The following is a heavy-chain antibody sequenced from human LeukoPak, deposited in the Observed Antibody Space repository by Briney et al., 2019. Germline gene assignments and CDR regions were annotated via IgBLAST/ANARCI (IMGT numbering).Heavy chain of an antibody. CDR3: ARDCGGGSCDAFDI. CDR1: GFTFSSYG. J-gene: IGHJ3*02. D-gene: IGHD2-15*01. V-gene: IGHV3-33*01. Sequence: GRSLRLSCAASGFTFSSYGMHWVRQAPGKGLEWVAVIWYDGSNRYYADSVKGRFTISRDNSKNTLYLQMNSLRAEDTAVYYCARDCGGGSCDAFDIWGQGTMVTVSS. CDR2: IWYDGSNR.